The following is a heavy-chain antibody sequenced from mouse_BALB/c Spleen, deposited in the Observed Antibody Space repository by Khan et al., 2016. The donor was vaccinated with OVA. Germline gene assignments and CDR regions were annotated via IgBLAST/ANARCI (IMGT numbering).Heavy chain of an antibody. J-gene: IGHJ2*01. V-gene: IGHV3-2*02. CDR2: ISYSGST. Sequence: EVELVESGPGLVKPSQSLSLTCTVTGYSITSGYGWNWIRQFPGNKLEWMGYISYSGSTNYNPSLKSRISITRDTSKNKFFLQLNSVTTEDTATYYCARTAKIKYWGQGTTRTGSS. CDR1: GYSITSGYG. D-gene: IGHD1-2*01. CDR3: ARTAKIKY.